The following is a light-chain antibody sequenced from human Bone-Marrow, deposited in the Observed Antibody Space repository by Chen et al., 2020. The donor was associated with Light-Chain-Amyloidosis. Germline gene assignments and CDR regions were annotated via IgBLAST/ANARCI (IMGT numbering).Light chain of an antibody. V-gene: IGLV2-14*01. CDR3: SSYTSSSTLG. CDR2: DVR. Sequence: QSALTQPASVSGSPGPSITISCTGTSSDVGGYNYVSWYQQHPGKAPKLMIYDVRNRPSGVSNRIAGSKSGNTASLTISGLQAEDEADYYCSSYTSSSTLGFGGGTKLTVL. J-gene: IGLJ2*01. CDR1: SSDVGGYNY.